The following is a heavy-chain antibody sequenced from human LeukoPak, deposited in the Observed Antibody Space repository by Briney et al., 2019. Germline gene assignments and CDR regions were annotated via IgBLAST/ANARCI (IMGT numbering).Heavy chain of an antibody. Sequence: PGGSLRLFCAASGFTFSSYSMNWVRQAPGKGLEWVSYISSSSSTIYYADSVKGRFTISRDNAKNSLYLQMNSLRAEDTAVYYCAISSGSWGYYFDYWGQGTLVTVSS. J-gene: IGHJ4*02. CDR1: GFTFSSYS. CDR3: AISSGSWGYYFDY. V-gene: IGHV3-48*04. CDR2: ISSSSSTI. D-gene: IGHD3-22*01.